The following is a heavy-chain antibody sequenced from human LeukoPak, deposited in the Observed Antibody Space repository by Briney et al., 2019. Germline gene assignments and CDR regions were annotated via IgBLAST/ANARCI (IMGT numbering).Heavy chain of an antibody. V-gene: IGHV3-23*01. J-gene: IGHJ6*02. Sequence: GGSLRLSCAASGFTFSNYAMSWVRQAPGKGLECVSGISGSGGSTYYADSVKGRFTISRDNSENTLYLQMNSLRAEDTAVYYCAKARGDLGHYYYGMDAWGQGTTVTVSS. CDR3: AKARGDLGHYYYGMDA. CDR1: GFTFSNYA. D-gene: IGHD3-10*01. CDR2: ISGSGGST.